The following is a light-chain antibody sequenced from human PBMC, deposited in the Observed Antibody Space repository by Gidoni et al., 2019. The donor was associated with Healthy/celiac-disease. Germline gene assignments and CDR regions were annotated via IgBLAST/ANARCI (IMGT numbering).Light chain of an antibody. CDR3: QQRSNSYT. V-gene: IGKV3-11*01. Sequence: EFVLTQSPATLSLSPGERATLSCGASQSVSSYLAWYQQKPGQAPRLLIYDASNRATGIPARFSGSGSGTDFTLTISSLEPEDFAVYYCQQRSNSYTFGQGTKLEIK. CDR1: QSVSSY. J-gene: IGKJ2*01. CDR2: DAS.